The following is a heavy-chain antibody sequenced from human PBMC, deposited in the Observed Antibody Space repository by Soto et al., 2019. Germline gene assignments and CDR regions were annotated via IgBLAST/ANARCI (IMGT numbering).Heavy chain of an antibody. J-gene: IGHJ5*02. Sequence: SDTRSLTCPVSGGSMSTYYWTWIRQPAGKGLEWIGRIFSSGSTNYNPSLKSRVTMSVDTSKNQFSLKLSSVTAADTAVYYCARDQGNYDWFDPWGQGTLVTAS. CDR1: GGSMSTYY. CDR2: IFSSGST. V-gene: IGHV4-4*07. CDR3: ARDQGNYDWFDP. D-gene: IGHD1-7*01.